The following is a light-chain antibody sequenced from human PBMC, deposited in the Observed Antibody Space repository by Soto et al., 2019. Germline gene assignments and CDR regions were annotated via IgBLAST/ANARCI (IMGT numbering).Light chain of an antibody. J-gene: IGKJ1*01. Sequence: DIQMTQSPSTLSASVGDRVTITCRASQNINRRLAWYQQKPGKAPNLLIYDASSLESGVPARFSGGGSGTEFTLTISSLQPDDFSTFYCQQYNNYPWTFGQGTKVAIK. CDR2: DAS. CDR3: QQYNNYPWT. CDR1: QNINRR. V-gene: IGKV1-5*01.